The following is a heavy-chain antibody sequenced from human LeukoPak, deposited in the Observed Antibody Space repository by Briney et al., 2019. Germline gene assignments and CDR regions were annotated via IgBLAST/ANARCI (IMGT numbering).Heavy chain of an antibody. CDR3: AKGGPKQLWFPFDY. D-gene: IGHD5-18*01. Sequence: PGGSLRLSCAAFGFTFSSYGMHWVRQAPGKGLEWVAFIRYDGSNKYYADSVKGRFTISRDNSKNTLYLQMNSLRAEDTAVYYCAKGGPKQLWFPFDYWGQGTLVTVSS. V-gene: IGHV3-30*02. CDR2: IRYDGSNK. J-gene: IGHJ4*02. CDR1: GFTFSSYG.